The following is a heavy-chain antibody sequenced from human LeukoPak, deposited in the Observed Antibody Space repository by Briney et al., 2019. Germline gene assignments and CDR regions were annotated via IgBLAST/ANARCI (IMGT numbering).Heavy chain of an antibody. CDR1: GFTFSIFG. D-gene: IGHD6-6*01. J-gene: IGHJ4*02. Sequence: GGSLRLSCAASGFTFSIFGMHWVRQAPGKGLEWLAVTSYDGSNKYYADSVKGRFTISRDNSKNTLYLQMNSLRAEDTAVYYCAKDIVAALPPDYFDYWGQGTLVTVSS. CDR3: AKDIVAALPPDYFDY. CDR2: TSYDGSNK. V-gene: IGHV3-30*18.